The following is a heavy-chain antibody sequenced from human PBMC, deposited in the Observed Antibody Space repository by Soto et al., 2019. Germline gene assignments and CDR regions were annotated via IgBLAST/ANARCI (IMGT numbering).Heavy chain of an antibody. CDR1: GGSISSYF. Sequence: SETLSLTCTVSGGSISSYFWSWIRQSPGKGLEWIGYIYYNGNTNYNPSLASRVTISVDTSKNHFSLKLNSVTVADTAVYYCARDSFYDSSGYPGAFDIWGQGTMVTVSS. V-gene: IGHV4-59*01. CDR3: ARDSFYDSSGYPGAFDI. CDR2: IYYNGNT. D-gene: IGHD3-22*01. J-gene: IGHJ3*02.